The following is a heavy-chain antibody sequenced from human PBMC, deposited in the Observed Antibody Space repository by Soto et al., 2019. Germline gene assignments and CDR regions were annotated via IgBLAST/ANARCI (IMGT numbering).Heavy chain of an antibody. CDR1: GGTFSSYA. V-gene: IGHV1-69*01. D-gene: IGHD3-16*01. CDR3: ARGGGEKGSPKKYCYYYGMDV. CDR2: IIPIFGTA. Sequence: QVQLVQSGAEVKKPGSSVKVSCKASGGTFSSYAISWVRQAPGQGLEWMGGIIPIFGTANYAQKFQGRVTITADESTSTAYMELSSQRSEDTAVYYCARGGGEKGSPKKYCYYYGMDVWGQGTTVTVSS. J-gene: IGHJ6*02.